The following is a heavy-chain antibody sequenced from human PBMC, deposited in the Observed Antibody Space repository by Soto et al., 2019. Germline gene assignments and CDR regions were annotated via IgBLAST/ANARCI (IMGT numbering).Heavy chain of an antibody. CDR2: IYFTGST. J-gene: IGHJ5*02. Sequence: SETLSLTCTVSGGSFSSYYWSWIRQPPGKGLEYIGYIYFTGSTSYNPSLKSRVTMSVDTSKNQVSLKLGSVTAADTAVYYCARRNYYESSGFLRFNWFDPWGQGILVTVSS. CDR3: ARRNYYESSGFLRFNWFDP. D-gene: IGHD3-22*01. V-gene: IGHV4-59*01. CDR1: GGSFSSYY.